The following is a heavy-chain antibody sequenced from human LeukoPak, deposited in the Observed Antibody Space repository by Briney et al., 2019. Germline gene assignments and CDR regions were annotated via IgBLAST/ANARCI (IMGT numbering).Heavy chain of an antibody. V-gene: IGHV4-59*12. CDR3: ARVVYDFWSGYYTARGWFDP. CDR2: VFYTGDT. D-gene: IGHD3-3*01. J-gene: IGHJ5*02. Sequence: SETLSLTCAVSGVPISSFYWSWIRQPPGKGLEWIGYVFYTGDTNYNPSLKSRVTMSVDTSKNQFSLKLSSVTAADTAVYYCARVVYDFWSGYYTARGWFDPWGQGTLVTVSS. CDR1: GVPISSFY.